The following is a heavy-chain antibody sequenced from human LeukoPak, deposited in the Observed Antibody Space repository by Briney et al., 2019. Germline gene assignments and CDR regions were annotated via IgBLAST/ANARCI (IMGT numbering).Heavy chain of an antibody. CDR3: ARHLNYYLDY. D-gene: IGHD3-10*01. V-gene: IGHV3-74*01. Sequence: GGSLRLSCAASGFTFSTYRMHWVRQAPGEGLVWVSRISSDGSITGYADSVKGRFTISRDNAKNTLYLQMNSLRAEDTAVYYCARHLNYYLDYWGQGTLVTVSS. CDR2: ISSDGSIT. CDR1: GFTFSTYR. J-gene: IGHJ4*02.